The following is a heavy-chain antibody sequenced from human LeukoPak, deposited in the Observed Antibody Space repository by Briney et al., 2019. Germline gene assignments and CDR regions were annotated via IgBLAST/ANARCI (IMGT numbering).Heavy chain of an antibody. CDR1: GFTFSSYA. J-gene: IGHJ4*02. CDR2: ISYDGSNK. CDR3: AKGIYSSSLTFDY. V-gene: IGHV3-30-3*01. Sequence: GGSLRLSCAASGFTFSSYAMHWVRQAPGKGLEWVAVISYDGSNKYYADSVKGRFTISRDNSKNTLYLQMNSLRAEDTAVYYCAKGIYSSSLTFDYWGQGTLVTVSS. D-gene: IGHD6-6*01.